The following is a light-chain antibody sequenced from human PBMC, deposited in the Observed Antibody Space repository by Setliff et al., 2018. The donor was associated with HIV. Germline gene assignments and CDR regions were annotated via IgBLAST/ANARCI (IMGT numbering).Light chain of an antibody. CDR1: NSNIGSNY. CDR2: RND. Sequence: QSVLTQPPSASGTPGQRVTISCSGGNSNIGSNYVYWYQQLPGTAPKLLIYRNDQRPSGVPDRFSGSKSGTSASLAISGLRSEDEADYYCAAWDDSPSGYVFGTGTKVTVL. J-gene: IGLJ1*01. V-gene: IGLV1-47*01. CDR3: AAWDDSPSGYV.